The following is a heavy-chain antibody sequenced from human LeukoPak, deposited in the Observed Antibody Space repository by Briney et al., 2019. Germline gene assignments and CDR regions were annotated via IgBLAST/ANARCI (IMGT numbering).Heavy chain of an antibody. CDR2: ISSSSSYI. CDR1: GFTFSSYS. CDR3: ARVASGSYSYYYYYGMDV. D-gene: IGHD1-26*01. V-gene: IGHV3-21*01. Sequence: KPGGPLRLSCAASGFTFSSYSMNWVRQAPGKGLEWVSSISSSSSYIYYADSVKGRFTISRDNAKNSLYLQMNSLRAEDTAVYYCARVASGSYSYYYYYGMDVWGQGTTVTVSS. J-gene: IGHJ6*02.